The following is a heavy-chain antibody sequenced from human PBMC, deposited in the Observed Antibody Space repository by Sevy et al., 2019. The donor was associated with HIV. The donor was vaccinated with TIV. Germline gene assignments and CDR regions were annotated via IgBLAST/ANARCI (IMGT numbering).Heavy chain of an antibody. CDR3: AKGRYYDSSGSLSFDY. CDR1: GYTFTSYD. Sequence: ASVKVSCKASGYTFTSYDINWVRQATGQGLEWMGWMNPNRGNTGYAQKFQGRVTMTRNTSIRKAYMKLSSLRSEDTAVYYCAKGRYYDSSGSLSFDYWGQGTLVTVSS. J-gene: IGHJ4*02. V-gene: IGHV1-8*01. CDR2: MNPNRGNT. D-gene: IGHD3-22*01.